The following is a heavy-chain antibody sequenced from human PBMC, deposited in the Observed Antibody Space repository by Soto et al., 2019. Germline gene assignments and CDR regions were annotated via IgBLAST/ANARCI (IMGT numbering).Heavy chain of an antibody. Sequence: GGAVSVSAAGWECTFSNACMSSVRQAPGKGLEWVGRIKSKTDGETTDYAAPVKGRFTISRDDSKSTLYLQMNSLKTEDTAVYYCTTLYQGISNWGQGTLVTVS. V-gene: IGHV3-15*01. J-gene: IGHJ4*02. CDR2: IKSKTDGETT. D-gene: IGHD1-20*01. CDR1: ECTFSNAC. CDR3: TTLYQGISN.